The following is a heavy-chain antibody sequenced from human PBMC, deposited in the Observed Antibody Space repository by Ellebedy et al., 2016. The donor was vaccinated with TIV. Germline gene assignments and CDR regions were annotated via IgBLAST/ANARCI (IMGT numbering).Heavy chain of an antibody. CDR1: GYTFTGYY. J-gene: IGHJ4*02. CDR3: ARAAGVVVVITRPRASRYDY. Sequence: ASVKVSCKASGYTFTGYYMHWVRQAPGQGLEWMGWINPNSGGTNYAQKFQGRVTMTRDTSISTAYMELSRLRSDDTAVYYCARAAGVVVVITRPRASRYDYWGQGTLVTVSS. D-gene: IGHD3-22*01. CDR2: INPNSGGT. V-gene: IGHV1-2*02.